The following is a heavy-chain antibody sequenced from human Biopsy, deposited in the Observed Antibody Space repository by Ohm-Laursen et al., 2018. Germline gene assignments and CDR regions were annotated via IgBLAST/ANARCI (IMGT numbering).Heavy chain of an antibody. D-gene: IGHD1-26*01. CDR3: ARGEGSSWFDP. CDR2: VIPIPNVA. J-gene: IGHJ5*02. CDR1: GDSFTSYA. V-gene: IGHV1-69*10. Sequence: SVKVSCKASGDSFTSYAIGWVREAPGQGLEWMGGVIPIPNVATYAQKFQGRITITADESTSTAYMELSSLTSDDTAVYFCARGEGSSWFDPWGHGTLVTVSS.